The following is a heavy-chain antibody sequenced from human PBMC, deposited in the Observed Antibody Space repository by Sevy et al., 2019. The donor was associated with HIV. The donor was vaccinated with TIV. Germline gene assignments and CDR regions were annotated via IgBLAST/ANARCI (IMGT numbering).Heavy chain of an antibody. V-gene: IGHV4-59*01. CDR2: IYYSGST. D-gene: IGHD6-13*01. CDR1: GGSISSYY. Sequence: ETLSLTCTVSGGSISSYYWSWIRQPPGKGLEWIGYIYYSGSTNYNPSLKSRVTISVDTSENQFSLKLSSVTAADTAVYYCARERQLVLDYWGQGTLVTVSS. J-gene: IGHJ4*02. CDR3: ARERQLVLDY.